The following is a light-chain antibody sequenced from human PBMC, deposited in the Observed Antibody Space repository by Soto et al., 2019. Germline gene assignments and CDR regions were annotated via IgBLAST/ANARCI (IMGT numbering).Light chain of an antibody. Sequence: EIVLTQSPGTLSLSPGDRATLSCRASQSVSSNSLAWYQQKSGQAPRLLIYGASIRATGIPDRFSGSGSGADFTLTISRLEPEDFAVYYCQQYGSSPRTLGQGTKVEIK. CDR1: QSVSSNS. V-gene: IGKV3-20*01. CDR3: QQYGSSPRT. CDR2: GAS. J-gene: IGKJ1*01.